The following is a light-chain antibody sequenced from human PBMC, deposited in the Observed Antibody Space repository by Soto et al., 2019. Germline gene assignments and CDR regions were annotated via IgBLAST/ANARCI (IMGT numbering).Light chain of an antibody. CDR2: DVS. Sequence: DIQMTQSPSTLSASVGDRVTITCRASQSISSWLAWYQQKPGKAPKLLIYDVSSLEGGVPSRFSGSGFGTEFTLTISSLQPDDVATYYCQQYNTFWTFGQGTKVDIK. V-gene: IGKV1-5*01. CDR1: QSISSW. CDR3: QQYNTFWT. J-gene: IGKJ1*01.